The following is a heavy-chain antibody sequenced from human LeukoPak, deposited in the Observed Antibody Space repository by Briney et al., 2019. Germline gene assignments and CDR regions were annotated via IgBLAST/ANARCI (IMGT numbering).Heavy chain of an antibody. J-gene: IGHJ4*02. V-gene: IGHV1-46*01. CDR2: INPSGGST. Sequence: ASVKVSRKASGYTFTSYYMHWVRQAPGQGLEWMGIINPSGGSTSYAQKFQGRVTMTRDMSTSTVYMELSSLRSEDTAVYYCARERYCSSTSCSTFDYWGQGTLVTVSS. CDR1: GYTFTSYY. D-gene: IGHD2-2*01. CDR3: ARERYCSSTSCSTFDY.